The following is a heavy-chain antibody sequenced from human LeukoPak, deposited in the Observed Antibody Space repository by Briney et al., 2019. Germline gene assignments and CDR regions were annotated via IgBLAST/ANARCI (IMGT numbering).Heavy chain of an antibody. V-gene: IGHV3-23*01. D-gene: IGHD3-3*01. CDR3: AGYYDFWSGYPVY. Sequence: PGGSLRLSCSASGFTFSSYAMSWVRQAPGKGLEWVSAISGSGGSTYYADSVKGRFTISRDNSKNTLYLQMNSLRAEDTAVYYCAGYYDFWSGYPVYWGQGTLVTVSS. CDR2: ISGSGGST. CDR1: GFTFSSYA. J-gene: IGHJ4*02.